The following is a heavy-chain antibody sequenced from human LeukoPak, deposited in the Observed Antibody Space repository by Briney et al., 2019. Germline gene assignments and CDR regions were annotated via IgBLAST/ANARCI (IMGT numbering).Heavy chain of an antibody. V-gene: IGHV3-23*01. CDR2: ITGHAAENT. Sequence: GGSLRLSCAASGFMFKNYGMIWLRQAPGKGLEWVSTITGHAAENTYYSDSVKGRFTISRDNSKNTLFLQMNSLRAEDTAIYYCAKEGDGRAYYAWVDSWGQGAQVTVSS. J-gene: IGHJ5*02. CDR3: AKEGDGRAYYAWVDS. CDR1: GFMFKNYG. D-gene: IGHD3-22*01.